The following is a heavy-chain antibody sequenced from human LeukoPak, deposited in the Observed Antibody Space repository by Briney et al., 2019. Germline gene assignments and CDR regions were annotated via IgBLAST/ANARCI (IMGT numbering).Heavy chain of an antibody. Sequence: ASVKVSCKASGYTFTSYYMHWVRQAPGQGLEWMGIINPSGGSTSYAQKFQGRVTMTRVMSTSTVYMELSSLRSEDTAVYYCARDKPRRVLAQQLATGGWFDPWGQGTLVTVSS. J-gene: IGHJ5*02. CDR1: GYTFTSYY. D-gene: IGHD6-13*01. CDR3: ARDKPRRVLAQQLATGGWFDP. CDR2: INPSGGST. V-gene: IGHV1-46*01.